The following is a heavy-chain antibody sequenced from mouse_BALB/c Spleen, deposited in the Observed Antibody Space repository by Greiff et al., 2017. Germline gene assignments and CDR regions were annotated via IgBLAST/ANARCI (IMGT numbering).Heavy chain of an antibody. CDR2: IDPANGNT. CDR1: GFNIKDTY. V-gene: IGHV14-3*02. CDR3: AIDYGSLYYFDY. D-gene: IGHD1-1*01. J-gene: IGHJ2*01. Sequence: VQLQQSGAELVKPGASVKLSCTASGFNIKDTYMHWVKQRPEQGLEWIGRIDPANGNTKYDPKFQGKATITADTSSNTAYLQLSSLTSEDTAVYYCAIDYGSLYYFDYWGQGTTLTVSS.